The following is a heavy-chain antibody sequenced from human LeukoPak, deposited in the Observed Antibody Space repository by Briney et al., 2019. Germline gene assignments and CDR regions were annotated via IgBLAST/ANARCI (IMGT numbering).Heavy chain of an antibody. CDR1: GFTFSDYY. Sequence: GGSLRLSCAASGFTFSDYYMNWVRQAPGKGLEWVSSISSSSTIYYADSVKGRFTISRDNAKNSLYLQTNSLRAEDTAVYYCARAADIVVVPAAMQWYFQHWGQGTLVTVSS. D-gene: IGHD2-2*01. CDR2: ISSSSTI. V-gene: IGHV3-69-1*01. CDR3: ARAADIVVVPAAMQWYFQH. J-gene: IGHJ1*01.